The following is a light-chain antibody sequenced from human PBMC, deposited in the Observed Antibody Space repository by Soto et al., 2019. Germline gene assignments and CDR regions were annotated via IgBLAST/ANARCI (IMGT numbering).Light chain of an antibody. CDR2: GAS. V-gene: IGKV3-15*01. Sequence: EILMTQSPATLSASAGERVTLTCRASQSVSSYLTWYQQKPGKAPRPLIYGASTRATGIPARFSGSGSGTEFTLTISTLQSEDFAVYSCQQYNNWTPMTFGQGTKVDIK. J-gene: IGKJ1*01. CDR1: QSVSSY. CDR3: QQYNNWTPMT.